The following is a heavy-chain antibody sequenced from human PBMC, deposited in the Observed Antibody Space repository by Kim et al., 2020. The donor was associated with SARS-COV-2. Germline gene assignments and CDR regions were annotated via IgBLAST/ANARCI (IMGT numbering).Heavy chain of an antibody. D-gene: IGHD6-19*01. CDR2: T. V-gene: IGHV1-46*01. J-gene: IGHJ4*02. CDR3: ARVSSGWSGFDY. Sequence: TSYAQKFQGRVTMTRDTSTSTVYMELSSLRSEDTAVYYCARVSSGWSGFDYWGQGTLVTVSS.